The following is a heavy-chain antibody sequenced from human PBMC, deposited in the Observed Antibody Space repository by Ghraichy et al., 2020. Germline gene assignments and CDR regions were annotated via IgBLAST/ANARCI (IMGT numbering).Heavy chain of an antibody. CDR3: ARVITRTTGFYYYYYAMDV. CDR1: GGSISSYY. V-gene: IGHV4-59*01. Sequence: SETLSLTCTVSGGSISSYYWSWIRQPPGKGLEWIGYIYYSGSTNYNPSLKSRVTISVDTSKNQFSLKLSSVTAADTAVYYCARVITRTTGFYYYYYAMDVWGQGTPVTVSS. CDR2: IYYSGST. J-gene: IGHJ6*02. D-gene: IGHD1-7*01.